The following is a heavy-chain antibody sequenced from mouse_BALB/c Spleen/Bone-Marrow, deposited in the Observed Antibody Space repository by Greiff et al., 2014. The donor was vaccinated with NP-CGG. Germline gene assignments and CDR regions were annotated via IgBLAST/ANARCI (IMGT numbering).Heavy chain of an antibody. CDR3: TRSGTLGAMDY. CDR1: GFTFSSFG. V-gene: IGHV5-17*02. CDR2: ISSGSSTI. Sequence: EVHLVESGGGLVQPGGSRKLSCAASGFTFSSFGMHWVRRAPEKGLEWVAYISSGSSTIYYADTMKGRFTISRDNPKNTLFLQMTSLRSEDTAMCYCTRSGTLGAMDYWGQGTSVTVSS. J-gene: IGHJ4*01. D-gene: IGHD3-3*01.